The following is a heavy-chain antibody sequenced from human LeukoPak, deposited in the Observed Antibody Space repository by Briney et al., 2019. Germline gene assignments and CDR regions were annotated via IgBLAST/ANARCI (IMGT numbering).Heavy chain of an antibody. V-gene: IGHV3-30*02. Sequence: GGSLRLSCAASGFSFSSNCIHCVRQPPSRGLEWEALILYDVSNKYYADSMKGRFTISRDNSKNTLYLQMNSLRAEDTAVYYCAKSIILTGYYWDAFDIWGQGTMVTVSS. CDR2: ILYDVSNK. CDR1: GFSFSSNC. J-gene: IGHJ3*02. D-gene: IGHD3-9*01. CDR3: AKSIILTGYYWDAFDI.